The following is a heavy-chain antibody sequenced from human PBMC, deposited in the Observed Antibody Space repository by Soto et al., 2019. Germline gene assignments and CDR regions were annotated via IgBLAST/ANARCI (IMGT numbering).Heavy chain of an antibody. J-gene: IGHJ4*02. V-gene: IGHV4-30-2*01. D-gene: IGHD2-21*02. Sequence: QLKLQESGSGLVKPSQTLSLTCAVSGGSISSGGYSWSWIRQPPGKGLEWIGYVYHSGNPYYNPSLKGRVTISLDRSKNQFSLELGSVTAADTAVYYCARLALVTRIFDYWGQGTLVTVSS. CDR1: GGSISSGGYS. CDR3: ARLALVTRIFDY. CDR2: VYHSGNP.